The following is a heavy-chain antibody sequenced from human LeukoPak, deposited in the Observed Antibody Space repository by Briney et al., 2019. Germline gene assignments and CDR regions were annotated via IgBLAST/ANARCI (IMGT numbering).Heavy chain of an antibody. Sequence: PGGSLRLSCAASGFTFNTYSMNWVRQAPGKGLEWVSCISSTSNYIYYADPVKGRFTISRDNAKNSLYLQMNSLRAEDTAVYYCARAGQRGAFDIWGQGTMVTVSS. CDR3: ARAGQRGAFDI. D-gene: IGHD6-25*01. CDR2: ISSTSNYI. V-gene: IGHV3-21*01. CDR1: GFTFNTYS. J-gene: IGHJ3*02.